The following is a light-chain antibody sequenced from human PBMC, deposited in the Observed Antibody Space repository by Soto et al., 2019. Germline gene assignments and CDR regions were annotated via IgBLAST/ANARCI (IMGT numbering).Light chain of an antibody. CDR1: QSVLYSSNNKNY. CDR2: DAS. Sequence: DIVLTRSPDSLAVSLSERATINCKSSQSVLYSSNNKNYLAWYQQKPGQAPSLLIYDASSRATGIPDRFSGSGSGTDFTLIISRLEPEDFAVYYCQQYGSSPPITFGQGTRLEI. J-gene: IGKJ5*01. CDR3: QQYGSSPPIT. V-gene: IGKV4-1*01.